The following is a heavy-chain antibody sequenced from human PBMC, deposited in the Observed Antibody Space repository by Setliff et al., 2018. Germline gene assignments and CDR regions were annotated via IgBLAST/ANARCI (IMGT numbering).Heavy chain of an antibody. J-gene: IGHJ6*03. Sequence: ASVKVSCKASGGTFSSYAISWVRQAPGQGLEWMGGIIPIFGTANYAQKFQGRVTITADESTSTAYMELSSLRSEDTAVYYCARCPPVVPAAMRYYYYMDVWGKGTTVTVS. CDR1: GGTFSSYA. CDR3: ARCPPVVPAAMRYYYYMDV. V-gene: IGHV1-69*13. D-gene: IGHD2-2*01. CDR2: IIPIFGTA.